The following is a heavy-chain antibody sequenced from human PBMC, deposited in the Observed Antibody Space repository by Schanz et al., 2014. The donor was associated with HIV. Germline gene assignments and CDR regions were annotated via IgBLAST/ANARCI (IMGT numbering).Heavy chain of an antibody. CDR1: GFSLSNYG. J-gene: IGHJ5*02. V-gene: IGHV3-30*03. CDR3: AREVVSSRGNWFDP. CDR2: ISYDGSNK. D-gene: IGHD6-13*01. Sequence: QVQLVESGGGVVQPGRSLRLSCVASGFSLSNYGIHWVRQAPGKGLEWVAVISYDGSNKYYVDSVKGRFTISRDDSKNTLYLQMNRLRPEDTAVYYCAREVVSSRGNWFDPWGQGTLVTVSS.